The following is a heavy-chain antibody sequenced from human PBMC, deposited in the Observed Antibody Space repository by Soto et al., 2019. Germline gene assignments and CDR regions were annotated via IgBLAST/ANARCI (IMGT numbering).Heavy chain of an antibody. CDR2: INDDGRRT. CDR3: ARRHRPSYTSYY. Sequence: EVHLVESGGGLVQPGGSLRLSCAASGFTFSSYWMHWVRQAPGKGLEWVSRINDDGRRTSYADSVKGRFTISRDNAKNTLYLLMNSLRDDDTAIYYCARRHRPSYTSYYWGQGTLVTVSS. J-gene: IGHJ4*02. CDR1: GFTFSSYW. D-gene: IGHD4-4*01. V-gene: IGHV3-74*01.